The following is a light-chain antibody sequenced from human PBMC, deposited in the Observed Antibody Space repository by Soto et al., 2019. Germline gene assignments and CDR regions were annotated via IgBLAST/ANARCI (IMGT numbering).Light chain of an antibody. V-gene: IGKV3-20*01. CDR1: KSVITNY. CDR2: GAX. J-gene: IGKJ5*01. Sequence: TKSEGTLFLSPGERATRRXRVSKSVITNYLAWYQQEPXXAPRLXXXGAXSRATGIPERFSCSGSGKDFTLSLTSLKPGYFRGYYCQHYGRSPSRTFGQGTRLAIK. CDR3: QHYGRSPSRT.